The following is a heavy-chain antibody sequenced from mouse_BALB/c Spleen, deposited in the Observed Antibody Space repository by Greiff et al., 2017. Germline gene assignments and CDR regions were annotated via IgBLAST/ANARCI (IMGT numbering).Heavy chain of an antibody. CDR3: ARWVGYATGDY. Sequence: QVQLQQSGPELVKPGASVKISCKASGYAFSSSWMNWVKQRPGQGLEWIGRIYPGDGDTNYNGKFKGKATLTADKSSSTAYMQLSSLTSVDSAVYFCARWVGYATGDYWGQGTTLTVSS. CDR2: IYPGDGDT. V-gene: IGHV1-82*01. J-gene: IGHJ2*01. CDR1: GYAFSSSW. D-gene: IGHD1-1*01.